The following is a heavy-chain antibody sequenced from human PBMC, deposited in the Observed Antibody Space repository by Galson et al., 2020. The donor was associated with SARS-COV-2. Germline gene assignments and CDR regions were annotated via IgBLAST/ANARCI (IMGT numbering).Heavy chain of an antibody. CDR2: IYSGGST. D-gene: IGHD4-17*01. Sequence: GESLKISCAASGFTFSSYAMNWVRQAPGKGLEWVSVIYSGGSTYYADSVKGRFTISRDNSKNTLYLQMNSLRAEDTAVYYCAATVVTRRLFDYWGQGTLVTVSS. CDR3: AATVVTRRLFDY. J-gene: IGHJ4*02. CDR1: GFTFSSYA. V-gene: IGHV3-23*03.